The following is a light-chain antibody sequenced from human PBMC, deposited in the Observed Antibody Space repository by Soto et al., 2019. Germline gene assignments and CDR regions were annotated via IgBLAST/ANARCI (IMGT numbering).Light chain of an antibody. CDR2: DAS. CDR1: QSVINN. CDR3: QQYDNWPPYT. V-gene: IGKV3-15*01. J-gene: IGKJ5*01. Sequence: EIVLKKSPGTLSLYPGERATLSCRASQSVINNYLAWYQQKAGQAPRLLIYDASTRAAGIPARFSGTGSETDFTLTIDSLQSEDFAVYYCQQYDNWPPYTFGQGALLEIK.